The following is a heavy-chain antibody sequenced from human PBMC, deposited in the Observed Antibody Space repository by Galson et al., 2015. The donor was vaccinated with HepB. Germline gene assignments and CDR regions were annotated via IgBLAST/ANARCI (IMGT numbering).Heavy chain of an antibody. CDR3: ARRDHYDGSGYEGLDS. CDR2: IYPFDSDA. J-gene: IGHJ4*02. V-gene: IGHV5-51*01. Sequence: QSGAEVKKPGESLKISCKGSGYTFATYWIAWVRQLPGKGLEFMGLIYPFDSDARYSPSFQGQVTISADRSISTVYLQWSSLKASDTAMYYCARRDHYDGSGYEGLDSRGQGTLVTVSS. CDR1: GYTFATYW. D-gene: IGHD3-22*01.